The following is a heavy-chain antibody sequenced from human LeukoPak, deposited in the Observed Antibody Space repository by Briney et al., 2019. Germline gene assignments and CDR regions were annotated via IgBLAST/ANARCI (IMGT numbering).Heavy chain of an antibody. J-gene: IGHJ3*01. CDR3: ASAPLAITASAFPDAFGV. D-gene: IGHD1-14*01. Sequence: SETLSLTCSVSSGSISGRYWSWFRQPPGKGLEWVGHILYSGFTNFNPSLKSRVIISVDSSKNQFSLRLSSVTAADTAVYYCASAPLAITASAFPDAFGVWGQGTTVTVSS. CDR2: ILYSGFT. V-gene: IGHV4-59*11. CDR1: SGSISGRY.